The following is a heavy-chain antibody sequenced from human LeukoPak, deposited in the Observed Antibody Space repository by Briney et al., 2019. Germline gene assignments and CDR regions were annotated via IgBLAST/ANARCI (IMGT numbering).Heavy chain of an antibody. J-gene: IGHJ4*02. Sequence: SETLSLTCAVSGHSISSGYYWGWIRQPPGKGLEWIGSIYHSGSTYYNPSLKSRVTISVDTSKNQFSLKLSSVTAADTAVYYCARQVHDFWSGYYEYYFDYWGQGTLVTVSS. CDR3: ARQVHDFWSGYYEYYFDY. CDR2: IYHSGST. D-gene: IGHD3-3*01. CDR1: GHSISSGYY. V-gene: IGHV4-38-2*01.